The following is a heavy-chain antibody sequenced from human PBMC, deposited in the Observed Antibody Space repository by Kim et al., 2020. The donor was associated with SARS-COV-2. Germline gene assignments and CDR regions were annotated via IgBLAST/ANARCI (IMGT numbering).Heavy chain of an antibody. CDR3: ASSSGWYEGPYFDY. Sequence: NPSLKSRVTISVATSKNRFSLKLSSVTAADTAVYYWASSSGWYEGPYFDYWGQGTLVTVSS. D-gene: IGHD6-19*01. J-gene: IGHJ4*02. V-gene: IGHV4-59*01.